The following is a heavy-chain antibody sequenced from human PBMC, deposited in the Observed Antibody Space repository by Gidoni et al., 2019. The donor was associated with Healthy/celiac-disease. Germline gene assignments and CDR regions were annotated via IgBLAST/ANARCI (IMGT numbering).Heavy chain of an antibody. CDR1: GGSVSSGSYY. CDR2: IYYSGST. CDR3: ARGGIVGATLPDY. D-gene: IGHD1-26*01. J-gene: IGHJ4*02. Sequence: QVQLQESGPGLVKPSETLSLTCTVSGGSVSSGSYYWSWIRQPPGKGLEWIGYIYYSGSTNYNPSLKSRVTISVDTSKNQFSLKLSSVTAADTAVYYCARGGIVGATLPDYWGQGTLVTVSS. V-gene: IGHV4-61*01.